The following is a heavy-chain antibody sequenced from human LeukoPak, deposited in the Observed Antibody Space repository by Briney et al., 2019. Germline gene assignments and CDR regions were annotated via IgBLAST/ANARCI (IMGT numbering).Heavy chain of an antibody. D-gene: IGHD3-10*01. V-gene: IGHV7-4-1*02. CDR1: GYTFTDYP. J-gene: IGHJ5*02. CDR3: ARSLMVRGVDAGWFDP. CDR2: INTRTGNP. Sequence: ASVKVSCKASGYTFTDYPMNWVRQAPGQGLEWMGWINTRTGNPTYAQGFTGRFVFSLDTSVSTAYLQISSLKAEDTAVYYCARSLMVRGVDAGWFDPWGQGTLVTVSS.